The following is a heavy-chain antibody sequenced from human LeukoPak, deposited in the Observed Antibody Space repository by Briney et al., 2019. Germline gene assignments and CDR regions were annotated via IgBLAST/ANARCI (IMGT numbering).Heavy chain of an antibody. CDR3: ARDLLEIAADSYFDY. Sequence: GGSLRLSCAASGFTFRTSGMNWVRQAPGKGLEWVSSISTSSSYIYYADSVKGRFTISRDNAKNSLFLQMNSLRAEDTAVYYCARDLLEIAADSYFDYWGQGTLVTVSS. D-gene: IGHD6-13*01. CDR2: ISTSSSYI. J-gene: IGHJ4*02. CDR1: GFTFRTSG. V-gene: IGHV3-21*01.